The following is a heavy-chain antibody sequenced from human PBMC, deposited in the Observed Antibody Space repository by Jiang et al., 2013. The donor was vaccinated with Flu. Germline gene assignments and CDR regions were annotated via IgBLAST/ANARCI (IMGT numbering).Heavy chain of an antibody. J-gene: IGHJ4*02. V-gene: IGHV4-39*01. CDR3: ARHWPLVGATRGPYFDY. CDR1: GGSISSSSYY. Sequence: LLKPSETLSLTCTVSGGSISSSSYYWGWIRQPPGKGLEWIGSIYYSGSTYYNPSLKSRVTISVDTSKNQFSLKLSSVTAADTAVYYCARHWPLVGATRGPYFDYWGQGTLVTVSS. D-gene: IGHD1-26*01. CDR2: IYYSGST.